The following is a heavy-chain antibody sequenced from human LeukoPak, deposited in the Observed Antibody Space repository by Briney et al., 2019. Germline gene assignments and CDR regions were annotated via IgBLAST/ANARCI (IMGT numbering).Heavy chain of an antibody. CDR3: AKARRWFGEFDY. Sequence: GGSLRLSCAASGFTFSSYAMSWVRQAPGKGLEWVSAISGSGGSTYYADSVKGRFTISRDNSKNTLYLQMNSLRAKDTAVYYCAKARRWFGEFDYWGQGTLVTVSS. V-gene: IGHV3-23*01. J-gene: IGHJ4*02. CDR1: GFTFSSYA. D-gene: IGHD3-10*01. CDR2: ISGSGGST.